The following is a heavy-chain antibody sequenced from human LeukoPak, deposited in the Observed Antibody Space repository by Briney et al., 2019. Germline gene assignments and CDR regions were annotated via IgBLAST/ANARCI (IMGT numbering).Heavy chain of an antibody. CDR2: IIPIFGTA. J-gene: IGHJ5*02. Sequence: SVKVSCKASGGTFSSYAISWVRQAPGQGLEWMGGIIPIFGTANYAQKFQGRVTITTDESTSTAYMELSSLRSEDTAVYYCARSPQVDTAVANWFDPWGQGTLVTVSS. CDR1: GGTFSSYA. D-gene: IGHD5-18*01. V-gene: IGHV1-69*05. CDR3: ARSPQVDTAVANWFDP.